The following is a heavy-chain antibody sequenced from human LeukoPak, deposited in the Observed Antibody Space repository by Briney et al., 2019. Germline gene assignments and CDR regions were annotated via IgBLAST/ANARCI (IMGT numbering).Heavy chain of an antibody. CDR3: ARHNSMVRGVAFDY. CDR1: GASMNTHY. D-gene: IGHD3-10*01. Sequence: SETLSLTCAVSGASMNTHYWSWIRQPPGKGLEWIGYMLDTVTTKDNPSLKSRFTLSADTSKNQFSLRLTSVTAADTAVYYCARHNSMVRGVAFDYWGQGTLVTVSS. J-gene: IGHJ4*02. CDR2: MLDTVTT. V-gene: IGHV4-59*11.